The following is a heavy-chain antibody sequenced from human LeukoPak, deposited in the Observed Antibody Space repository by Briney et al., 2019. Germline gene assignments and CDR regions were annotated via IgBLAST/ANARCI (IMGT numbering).Heavy chain of an antibody. J-gene: IGHJ1*01. V-gene: IGHV3-48*03. Sequence: GGSLRLSCAASGFTFSSYEMNWVRQAPGKGLEWVSYISSSGSTIYYADSVKGRFTISRDNAKNSLYLQMNSLRAEDTAVYYCARVHSSSWYFQHWGQGTLVTVSS. CDR3: ARVHSSSWYFQH. CDR2: ISSSGSTI. CDR1: GFTFSSYE. D-gene: IGHD6-13*01.